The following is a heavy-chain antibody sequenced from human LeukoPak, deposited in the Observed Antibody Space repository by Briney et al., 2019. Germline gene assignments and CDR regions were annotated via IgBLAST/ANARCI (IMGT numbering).Heavy chain of an antibody. J-gene: IGHJ5*02. V-gene: IGHV3-23*01. Sequence: GGSLRLSCAASGFTFSDYAVYWVRQAPGKGLEWVSSIEASGGATYYADSVKGRFTISRDNSKNTFYLQMNSLRAEDTAVYYCAKGSGSGWYGWFAPWGQGTLVTVSS. CDR1: GFTFSDYA. CDR3: AKGSGSGWYGWFAP. D-gene: IGHD6-19*01. CDR2: IEASGGAT.